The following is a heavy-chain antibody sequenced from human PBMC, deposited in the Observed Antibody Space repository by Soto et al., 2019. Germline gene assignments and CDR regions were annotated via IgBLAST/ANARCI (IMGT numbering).Heavy chain of an antibody. J-gene: IGHJ4*02. V-gene: IGHV4-30-4*01. CDR1: GGFISSGDYH. CDR3: AREGGYDSPHGC. D-gene: IGHD5-12*01. CDR2: TYPSGST. Sequence: SETLSLTCTVSGGFISSGDYHWSWIRQPPGKGLEWIGYTYPSGSTYYNASLRSRVTISMDASKNQFSLKLNSVTAADTAVYYCAREGGYDSPHGCWGQGTLVTVSS.